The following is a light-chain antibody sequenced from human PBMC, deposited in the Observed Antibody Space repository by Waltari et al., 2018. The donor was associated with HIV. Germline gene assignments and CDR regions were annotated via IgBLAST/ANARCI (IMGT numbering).Light chain of an antibody. V-gene: IGLV2-14*03. CDR3: SSYASTRSLI. CDR2: EVT. J-gene: IGLJ2*01. Sequence: QSALTQPASVSGSPGQSITISCTGTNSDIGTYNYVSWYQQHPGTAPKLIIYEVTNRPSGVSTRFSCSKSGNTASLIISGLQAEDEADYFCSSYASTRSLIFGGGTELTVL. CDR1: NSDIGTYNY.